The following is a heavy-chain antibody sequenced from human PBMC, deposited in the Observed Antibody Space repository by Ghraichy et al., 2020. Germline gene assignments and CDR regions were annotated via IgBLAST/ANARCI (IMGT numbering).Heavy chain of an antibody. CDR1: GFTFSDYY. CDR2: ISSSGSTI. J-gene: IGHJ4*02. Sequence: LSLTCAASGFTFSDYYMSWIRQAPGKGLEWVSYISSSGSTIYYADSVKGRFTISRDNAKNSLYLQMNSLRAEDTAVYYCARDMDTAMVAVYWGQGTLVTVSS. CDR3: ARDMDTAMVAVY. D-gene: IGHD5-18*01. V-gene: IGHV3-11*01.